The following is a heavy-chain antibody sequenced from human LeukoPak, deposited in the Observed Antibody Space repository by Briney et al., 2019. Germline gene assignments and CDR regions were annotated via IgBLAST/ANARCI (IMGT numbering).Heavy chain of an antibody. V-gene: IGHV3-48*01. J-gene: IGHJ4*02. CDR3: ARDFDY. CDR1: GFTFSNYN. CDR2: ISSGSSTI. Sequence: GGSLRLSCAASGFTFSNYNMNWVRQAPGKGLEWVSYISSGSSTIYYADSVKGRFTISRDNAKNSLYLQMNSLRAEDTAVYYCARDFDYWGQGTLVTVSS.